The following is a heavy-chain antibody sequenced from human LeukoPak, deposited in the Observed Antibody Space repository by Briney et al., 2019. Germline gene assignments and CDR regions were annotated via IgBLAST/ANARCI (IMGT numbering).Heavy chain of an antibody. V-gene: IGHV3-23*01. J-gene: IGHJ6*03. D-gene: IGHD6-13*01. CDR2: ISGSGGST. CDR3: AKGLRAAAGYYYYYYMDV. CDR1: GFTFSSYA. Sequence: GGSLRLSCAASGFTFSSYAMSWVRQAPGKGLEWVSAISGSGGSTYYADSVKGRFTISRDNSKNTLYLQMNSLRAEDTAVYYCAKGLRAAAGYYYYYYMDVWGKGTTVTVSS.